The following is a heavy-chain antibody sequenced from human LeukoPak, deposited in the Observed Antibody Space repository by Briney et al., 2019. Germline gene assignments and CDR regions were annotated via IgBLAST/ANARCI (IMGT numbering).Heavy chain of an antibody. J-gene: IGHJ4*02. D-gene: IGHD3-9*01. Sequence: GGSLRLSCAASGFTFSRSAMHWVRQASGKGLEWVGRIRRKVSNHATGYAASVKGRFIISREDSDNTAYLQMNSLKTEDTAVYYCARGVYDILTGYYPNFDYWGQGTLVTVSS. CDR2: IRRKVSNHAT. CDR3: ARGVYDILTGYYPNFDY. CDR1: GFTFSRSA. V-gene: IGHV3-73*01.